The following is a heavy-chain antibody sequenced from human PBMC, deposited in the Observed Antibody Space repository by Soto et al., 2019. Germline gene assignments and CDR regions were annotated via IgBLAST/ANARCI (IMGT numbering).Heavy chain of an antibody. D-gene: IGHD3-10*01. CDR2: KLYDGSDN. J-gene: IGHJ6*02. V-gene: IGHV3-30*02. Sequence: VQLVESVGGVVQAGRSLRLSCAASLFSFSNYGMPWVRQAPGKRLEWVAFKLYDGSDNYFADSVTGRFTISRDNSKDTLDLTMNSLRAAETAVYYCAKDRIVMIRGVMYYSGMDVWGQWTTVTVS. CDR1: LFSFSNYG. CDR3: AKDRIVMIRGVMYYSGMDV.